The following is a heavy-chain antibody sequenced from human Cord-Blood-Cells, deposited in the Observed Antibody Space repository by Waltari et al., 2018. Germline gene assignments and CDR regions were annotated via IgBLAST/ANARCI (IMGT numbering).Heavy chain of an antibody. V-gene: IGHV4-59*01. D-gene: IGHD3-22*01. CDR2: IYYSGST. Sequence: QVQLQESGPGLVKTSETLSLTCTVSGGSISSYYWSWIRQPPGKGLEWIGYIYYSGSTNYNPSLKSRVTISVDTSKNQFSLKLSSVTAADTAVYYCARGRYHYDSSGLFDYWGQGTLVTVSS. CDR1: GGSISSYY. CDR3: ARGRYHYDSSGLFDY. J-gene: IGHJ4*02.